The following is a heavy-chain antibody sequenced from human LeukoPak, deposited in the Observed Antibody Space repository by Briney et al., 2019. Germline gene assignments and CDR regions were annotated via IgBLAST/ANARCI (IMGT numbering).Heavy chain of an antibody. CDR3: AKGSSDYYDSSGQPFDY. CDR2: ISGDGGTT. V-gene: IGHV3-43*02. Sequence: GGSLRLSCAAPGFTFDDYAIHWVRQAPGKGLEWVSLISGDGGTTYYADSVKGRFTISRDNSKNSLYLQMNSLRTEDTALYYCAKGSSDYYDSSGQPFDYWGQGTLVTVSS. CDR1: GFTFDDYA. J-gene: IGHJ4*02. D-gene: IGHD3-22*01.